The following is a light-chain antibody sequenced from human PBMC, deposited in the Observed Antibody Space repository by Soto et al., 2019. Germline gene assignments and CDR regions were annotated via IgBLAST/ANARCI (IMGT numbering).Light chain of an antibody. J-gene: IGLJ3*02. CDR2: EGT. Sequence: QSALTQPASLSGSPGQSITISCTGTSSDVGNSNLVSWYQHHPGKAPKVIIYEGTKRPSGVSDRFSGSKSGNTASLTISGLQAEDEADYYCCSYTGRRSPGVFGGGTKLTVL. V-gene: IGLV2-23*01. CDR1: SSDVGNSNL. CDR3: CSYTGRRSPGV.